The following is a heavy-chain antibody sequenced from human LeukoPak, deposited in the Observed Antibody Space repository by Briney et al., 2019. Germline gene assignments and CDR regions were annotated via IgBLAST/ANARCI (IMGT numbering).Heavy chain of an antibody. D-gene: IGHD5-24*01. Sequence: SETLSLTCTVSSGSISSYYWNWIRQPPGKGLEWNAYIHDTGSTNYNPSLKSRVTISMDTPEKQFSLKLTSVTAADTAIYYCARRAKDGYRPFYFDSWGQGTLVTVSS. CDR2: IHDTGST. J-gene: IGHJ4*02. CDR1: SGSISSYY. CDR3: ARRAKDGYRPFYFDS. V-gene: IGHV4-59*08.